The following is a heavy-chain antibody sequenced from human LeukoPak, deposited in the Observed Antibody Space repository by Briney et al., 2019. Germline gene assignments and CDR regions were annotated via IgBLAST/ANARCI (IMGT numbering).Heavy chain of an antibody. CDR2: VYDTGSA. V-gene: IGHV4-30-2*01. Sequence: SETLSLTCAVSGVSISSGGKSWNWIRQPPGQGLVWIGHVYDTGSAYYNPSLKSRVTISVDKSKNQFSLRLRSVTAADTAVYYCANSGSYHYYHYGMDVWGQGTTVTVSS. D-gene: IGHD3-10*01. CDR1: GVSISSGGKS. J-gene: IGHJ6*02. CDR3: ANSGSYHYYHYGMDV.